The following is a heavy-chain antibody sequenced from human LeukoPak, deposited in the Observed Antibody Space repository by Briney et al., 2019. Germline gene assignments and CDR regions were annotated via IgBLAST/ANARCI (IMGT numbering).Heavy chain of an antibody. J-gene: IGHJ4*02. Sequence: ASVKVSCKVSGYTLTELSMHWVRQAPGKGLEWMGGFDPEDGETIYAQKFQGRVTMTEDTSTDTAYMELSSLRSEDTAVYYCATDPLRLGELSLYRDYWGQGTLVTVSS. CDR2: FDPEDGET. CDR3: ATDPLRLGELSLYRDY. CDR1: GYTLTELS. V-gene: IGHV1-24*01. D-gene: IGHD3-16*02.